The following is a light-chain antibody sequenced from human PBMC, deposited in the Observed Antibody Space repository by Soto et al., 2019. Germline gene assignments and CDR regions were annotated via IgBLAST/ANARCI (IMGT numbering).Light chain of an antibody. Sequence: QSALTQPASVSGYPGQSITISCTGTSSDVGGYNYVSWYQQHPGKAPKLMIYDVSNRPSGVSHRFSCAKSVNTASLTISGLHADDEADYYCSSYTSSSTLVVFGVGTKVTVL. J-gene: IGLJ2*01. V-gene: IGLV2-14*01. CDR3: SSYTSSSTLVV. CDR2: DVS. CDR1: SSDVGGYNY.